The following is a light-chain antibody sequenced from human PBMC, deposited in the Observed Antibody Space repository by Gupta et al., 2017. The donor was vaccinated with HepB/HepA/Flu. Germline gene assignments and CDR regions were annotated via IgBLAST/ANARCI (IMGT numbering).Light chain of an antibody. CDR2: AAS. CDR1: QSISNY. V-gene: IGKV1-39*01. J-gene: IGKJ2*01. Sequence: DIQMTQSPSSLSASVGDRVTITCRASQSISNYLNWYQQKPGKAPKLFIYAASSLQSGVPSRFSGSGSGPNFSLTISSLQPEDFATYYCQQTYRTPFTFGQGTKLEIK. CDR3: QQTYRTPFT.